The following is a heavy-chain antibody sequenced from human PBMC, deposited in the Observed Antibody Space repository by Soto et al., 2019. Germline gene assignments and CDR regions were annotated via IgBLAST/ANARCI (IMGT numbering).Heavy chain of an antibody. CDR3: AKDFFHQQLMALDY. CDR2: MSYDGRNK. Sequence: QVQLVESGGGVVQPGRSLRLSCAASGFTLTNYGMHWVRQAPGKGLEWVAVMSYDGRNKYYADSVKGRFTISSDYSKNTLFLQMSSLKPEDTAIYYCAKDFFHQQLMALDYWGQGTLVTVSS. CDR1: GFTLTNYG. V-gene: IGHV3-30*18. D-gene: IGHD6-13*01. J-gene: IGHJ4*02.